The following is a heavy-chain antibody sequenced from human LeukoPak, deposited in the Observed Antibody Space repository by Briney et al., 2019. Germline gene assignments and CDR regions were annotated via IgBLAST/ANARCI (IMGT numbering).Heavy chain of an antibody. Sequence: GGSLRLSCAASGFTFSSYAMSWVRQAPGKGLEWVSVITASDGRTYYADSVKGRFIISRDNAKNSLYLQMNSLRAEDTAVYYCARVTVAAAGMGDYWGQGTLVTVSS. D-gene: IGHD6-13*01. J-gene: IGHJ4*02. CDR3: ARVTVAAAGMGDY. V-gene: IGHV3-23*01. CDR1: GFTFSSYA. CDR2: ITASDGRT.